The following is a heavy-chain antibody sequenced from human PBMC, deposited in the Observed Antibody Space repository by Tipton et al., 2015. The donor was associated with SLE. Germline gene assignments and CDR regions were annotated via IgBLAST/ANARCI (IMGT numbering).Heavy chain of an antibody. CDR3: ASPTYYYDSSGYHAFDI. J-gene: IGHJ3*02. D-gene: IGHD3-22*01. V-gene: IGHV4-38-2*01. CDR1: GYSISSGYY. Sequence: TLSLTCAVSGYSISSGYYWGWIRQPPGKGLEWIGSIYYSGSTYYNPSLKSRVTISVDTSKNQFSPKLSSVTAADTAVYYCASPTYYYDSSGYHAFDIWGQGTMVTVSS. CDR2: IYYSGST.